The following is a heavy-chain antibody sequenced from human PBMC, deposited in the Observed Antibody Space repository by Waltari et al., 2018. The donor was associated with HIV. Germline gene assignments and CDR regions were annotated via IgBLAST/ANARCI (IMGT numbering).Heavy chain of an antibody. J-gene: IGHJ4*02. D-gene: IGHD6-19*01. CDR3: ARGGSSGRFDY. Sequence: EVQLVASGGGLVQPGGSLRLSCAASGFTFSSYDMHWVRQATGKGLEGVAAFVTAGGTYCPGSVKGRFTITREKARNSWYLQMNSLRAGDTAVYYCARGGSSGRFDYWGQGTLVTVSS. CDR1: GFTFSSYD. CDR2: FVTAGGT. V-gene: IGHV3-13*01.